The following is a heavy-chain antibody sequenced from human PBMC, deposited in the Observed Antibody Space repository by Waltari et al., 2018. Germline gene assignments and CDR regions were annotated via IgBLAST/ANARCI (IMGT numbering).Heavy chain of an antibody. J-gene: IGHJ4*02. V-gene: IGHV1-2*06. D-gene: IGHD2-21*01. Sequence: QVQLVQSGAEVKKPGASVKVSCKASGYTLTGYYLHWVRPAPGQGLEWMGRINPNSGGTNYAQKFQGRVTMTRDTSISTAYMELSRLRSDDTAVYYCARARGTRVLWDFDYWGQGTLVTVSS. CDR1: GYTLTGYY. CDR2: INPNSGGT. CDR3: ARARGTRVLWDFDY.